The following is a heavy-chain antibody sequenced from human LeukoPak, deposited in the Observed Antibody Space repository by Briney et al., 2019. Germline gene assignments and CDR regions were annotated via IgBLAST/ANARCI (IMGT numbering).Heavy chain of an antibody. V-gene: IGHV3-20*01. Sequence: GGSLRLSCAASGFTFDDYGMSWVRQAPGKGLEWVSGINWNGGSTGYADSVKGRFTISRDNAKNSLYLQMNSLRAEDTALYRAFVLRFLEWLLYYYYYYMGVWGKGTTVTVSS. CDR3: FVLRFLEWLLYYYYYYMGV. J-gene: IGHJ6*03. D-gene: IGHD3-3*01. CDR2: INWNGGST. CDR1: GFTFDDYG.